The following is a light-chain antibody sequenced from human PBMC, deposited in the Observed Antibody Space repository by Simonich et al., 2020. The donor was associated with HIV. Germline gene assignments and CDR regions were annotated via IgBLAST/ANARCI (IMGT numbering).Light chain of an antibody. V-gene: IGKV1-39*01. J-gene: IGKJ1*01. Sequence: DIQMTQSPSSLSASVGDRVTITCRASQSITNYLNWYQKKPGKAPKLLIYDASSLQSGVSSRFSGSGSGTDFTLTISSLQPEDFATYYCQQSYSTPQTFGQGTKVEIK. CDR3: QQSYSTPQT. CDR2: DAS. CDR1: QSITNY.